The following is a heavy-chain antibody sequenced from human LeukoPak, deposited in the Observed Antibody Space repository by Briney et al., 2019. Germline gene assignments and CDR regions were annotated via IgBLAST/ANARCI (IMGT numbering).Heavy chain of an antibody. CDR2: INHSGST. Sequence: SETLSLTCAVYGGSFSGYYWSWIRQPPGKGLEWIGEINHSGSTNYNPSLKSRVTISVDTSKNQFSLKLSSLTAADTAVYYCARASYYYDSSGYYHDGYFDYWGQGTLLTVSS. CDR1: GGSFSGYY. V-gene: IGHV4-34*01. D-gene: IGHD3-22*01. CDR3: ARASYYYDSSGYYHDGYFDY. J-gene: IGHJ4*02.